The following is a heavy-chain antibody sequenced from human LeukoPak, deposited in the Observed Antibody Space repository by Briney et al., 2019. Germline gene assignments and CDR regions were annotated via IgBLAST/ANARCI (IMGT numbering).Heavy chain of an antibody. V-gene: IGHV3-33*05. Sequence: PGGSLRLSCAASGFTFSSCGMHWVRQAPGKGLEWVAVISYDGSNKYYAGSVKGRFTISRDNSKSTLYLQMNSLRAEDTAVYYCARVGYTSYYYYGMDVWGQGTTVTVSS. D-gene: IGHD6-13*01. CDR2: ISYDGSNK. CDR1: GFTFSSCG. CDR3: ARVGYTSYYYYGMDV. J-gene: IGHJ6*02.